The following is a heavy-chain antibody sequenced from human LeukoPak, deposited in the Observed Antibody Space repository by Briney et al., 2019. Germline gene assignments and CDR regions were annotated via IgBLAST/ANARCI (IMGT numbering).Heavy chain of an antibody. V-gene: IGHV3-7*03. CDR1: GFTFNSYW. Sequence: GGSLRLSCAASGFTFNSYWMNWVRQAPGKGLEWVANIKRDGSEKYYVDSVKGRFTISRDNAKNSLDLQMNSLRAEDTAVYYCAKDDLDYGDYVPFDYWGQGTLVTVSS. CDR2: IKRDGSEK. CDR3: AKDDLDYGDYVPFDY. J-gene: IGHJ4*02. D-gene: IGHD4-17*01.